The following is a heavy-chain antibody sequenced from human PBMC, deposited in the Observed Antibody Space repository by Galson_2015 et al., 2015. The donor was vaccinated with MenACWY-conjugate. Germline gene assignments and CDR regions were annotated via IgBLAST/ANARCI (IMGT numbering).Heavy chain of an antibody. CDR2: INAGNGDT. Sequence: SVKVSCKASAYTFTNYAIHWVRQAPGQRLEWMGWINAGNGDTKYSQKFQGRVTITRDTSASTAYMELSSLRSEDTAVYYCARAIIGYSSVWYYFDYWGQGTLVTVSS. D-gene: IGHD6-19*01. J-gene: IGHJ4*02. V-gene: IGHV1-3*01. CDR3: ARAIIGYSSVWYYFDY. CDR1: AYTFTNYA.